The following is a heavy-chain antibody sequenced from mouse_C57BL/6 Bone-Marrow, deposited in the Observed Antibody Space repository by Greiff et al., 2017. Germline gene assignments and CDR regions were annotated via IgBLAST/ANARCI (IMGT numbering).Heavy chain of an antibody. Sequence: EVHLVESGGGLVKPGGSLKLSCAASGFTFSSYTMSWVRQTPEKRLQWVAAISGGGGNTYYTDSVKGRFTISRDNDKNILYLQMSSLRSEDTALYYCSRQVTTVLATKYFDVWGTGTTVTVSS. CDR1: GFTFSSYT. CDR2: ISGGGGNT. CDR3: SRQVTTVLATKYFDV. D-gene: IGHD1-1*01. J-gene: IGHJ1*03. V-gene: IGHV5-9*01.